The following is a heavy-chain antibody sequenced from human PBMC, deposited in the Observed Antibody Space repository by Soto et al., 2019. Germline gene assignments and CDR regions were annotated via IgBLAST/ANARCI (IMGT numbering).Heavy chain of an antibody. Sequence: PGESLKISCKGSGYSFTSYWIGWVRQMPGKGLEWMGIIYPGDSDTRYSPSFQGQVTISADKSISTAYLQWSSLKASDTAMYYCGRHVTPDYADGAFDIWGQGTVVTVSS. CDR3: GRHVTPDYADGAFDI. CDR1: GYSFTSYW. J-gene: IGHJ3*02. V-gene: IGHV5-51*01. CDR2: IYPGDSDT. D-gene: IGHD4-17*01.